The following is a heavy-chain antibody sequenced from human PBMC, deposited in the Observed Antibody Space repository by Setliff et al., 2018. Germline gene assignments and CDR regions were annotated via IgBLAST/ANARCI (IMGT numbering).Heavy chain of an antibody. CDR3: ARAETWAVAGIFWFDP. CDR2: INPGGGST. D-gene: IGHD6-19*01. CDR1: GYTFSSYA. V-gene: IGHV1-3*03. J-gene: IGHJ5*02. Sequence: ASVKVSCKASGYTFSSYAVNWVRQAPGQGLEWMGMINPGGGSTTYAQNFQGRVTFTRDTSASTAYMELRSLRSEDMAVYYCARAETWAVAGIFWFDPWGQGTLVTVSS.